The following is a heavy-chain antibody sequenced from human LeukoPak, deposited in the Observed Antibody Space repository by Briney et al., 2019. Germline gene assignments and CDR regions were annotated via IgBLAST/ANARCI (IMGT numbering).Heavy chain of an antibody. V-gene: IGHV1-69*13. CDR1: GGSLSSFA. CDR3: ARVMVVAGNGGYFLY. CDR2: IIPIFGST. D-gene: IGHD2-15*01. J-gene: IGHJ1*01. Sequence: SVKVFCKASGGSLSSFALNWVRQTPGQGLEWMGGIIPIFGSTNYAQKFQVRVTITADESTNTAYMELNSLRSEDTGVYYCARVMVVAGNGGYFLYWGQGTLVTVSS.